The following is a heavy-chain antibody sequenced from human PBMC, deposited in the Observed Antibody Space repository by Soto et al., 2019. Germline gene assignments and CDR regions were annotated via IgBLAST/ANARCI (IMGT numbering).Heavy chain of an antibody. CDR2: IYYSGST. V-gene: IGHV4-39*01. J-gene: IGHJ4*02. CDR1: GGSISSSSYY. CDR3: ATIQYSSSWYAGNFDY. Sequence: QLQLQESGPGLVKPSETLSLTCTVSGGSISSSSYYWGWIRQPPGKGLEWIGSIYYSGSTYYNPSLKSRVTISVDTSKNQFSLKLSSVTAADTAVYYCATIQYSSSWYAGNFDYWGQGTLVTVSS. D-gene: IGHD6-13*01.